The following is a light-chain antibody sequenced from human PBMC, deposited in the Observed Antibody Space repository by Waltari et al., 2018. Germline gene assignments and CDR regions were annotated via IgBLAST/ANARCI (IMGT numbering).Light chain of an antibody. J-gene: IGKJ1*01. V-gene: IGKV3-20*01. CDR2: GAS. CDR1: QSVSRS. Sequence: EIVLTQSPGTLSLPPGERATLSCRASQSVSRSLAWYQQKPGQAPRLLIYGASSRATGIPDRFSGSGSGTDFSLTISRLEPEDFAVYYCQHYVRLPVSFGQGTKVEIK. CDR3: QHYVRLPVS.